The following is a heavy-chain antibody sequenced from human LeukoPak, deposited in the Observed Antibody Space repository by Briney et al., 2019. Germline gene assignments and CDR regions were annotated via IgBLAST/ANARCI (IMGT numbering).Heavy chain of an antibody. V-gene: IGHV3-15*01. D-gene: IGHD3-22*01. Sequence: GGSLRLSCAASGFTFSNAWMSWVRQAPGKGLEWVGRIKSKTDGGTTDYAAPVKGRFTISRDDSKNTLYLQMNSLKTEDTAVYYCTTDRLQISYYDSSGYYLYAFDIWGQGTMVTVSS. J-gene: IGHJ3*02. CDR3: TTDRLQISYYDSSGYYLYAFDI. CDR1: GFTFSNAW. CDR2: IKSKTDGGTT.